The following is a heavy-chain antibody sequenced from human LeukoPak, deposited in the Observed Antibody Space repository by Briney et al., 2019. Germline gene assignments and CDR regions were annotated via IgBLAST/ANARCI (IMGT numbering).Heavy chain of an antibody. D-gene: IGHD6-19*01. CDR3: ARVGSSGWYVHLTLDY. J-gene: IGHJ4*02. CDR1: GYTFTGYY. V-gene: IGHV1-2*02. Sequence: ASVKVSCKASGYTFTGYYMHWVRQAPGQGLEWMGWINPNSGDTNYAQKFQGRVTVTRDTSISTAYMELSRLRSDDTAVYYCARVGSSGWYVHLTLDYWGQGTLVTVSS. CDR2: INPNSGDT.